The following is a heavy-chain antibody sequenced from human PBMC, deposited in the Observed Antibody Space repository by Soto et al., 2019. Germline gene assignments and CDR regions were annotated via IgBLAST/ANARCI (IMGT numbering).Heavy chain of an antibody. CDR1: GGSISSGGYY. Sequence: QVQLQESGPGLVKPSQTLSLTCTVSGGSISSGGYYWSWIRQHPGKGLEWIGYIYYSGSTYYNPSLQSRVTISVDTAKNQFSLKLSSVTAADTAVYYCARDTYYYDSSGYVGAFDIWGQGTMVTVSS. CDR3: ARDTYYYDSSGYVGAFDI. J-gene: IGHJ3*02. D-gene: IGHD3-22*01. V-gene: IGHV4-31*03. CDR2: IYYSGST.